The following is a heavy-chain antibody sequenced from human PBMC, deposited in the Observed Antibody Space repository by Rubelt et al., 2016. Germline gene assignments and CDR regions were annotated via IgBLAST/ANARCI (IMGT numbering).Heavy chain of an antibody. D-gene: IGHD2-2*01. CDR1: DGSINSGDYY. CDR2: INHSGSA. CDR3: ARLRFTYQLPNCFDV. J-gene: IGHJ3*01. V-gene: IGHV4-39*07. Sequence: LQLQESGPGQVKPSETLSLTCSVSDGSINSGDYYWGWIRQPPGKGLEWIGEINHSGSANYNLSLKSRLTISVDTSKSQFSLELSSVTAADTAVYFCARLRFTYQLPNCFDVWGQGTMVTVSS.